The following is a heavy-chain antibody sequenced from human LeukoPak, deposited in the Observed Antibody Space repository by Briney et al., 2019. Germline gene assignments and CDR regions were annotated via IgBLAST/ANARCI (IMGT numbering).Heavy chain of an antibody. CDR2: INPCGGST. J-gene: IGHJ3*02. D-gene: IGHD3-22*01. Sequence: GASVKVSCKASGDTFTCYYMHWVRQAPGQGLEWMGIINPCGGSTSYAQKFQGRVTMTRDMSTSTVYMELSSLRSEDTAVYYCARGRHYYDSSDYYYEGDAFDIWGQGTMVTVSS. V-gene: IGHV1-46*01. CDR1: GDTFTCYY. CDR3: ARGRHYYDSSDYYYEGDAFDI.